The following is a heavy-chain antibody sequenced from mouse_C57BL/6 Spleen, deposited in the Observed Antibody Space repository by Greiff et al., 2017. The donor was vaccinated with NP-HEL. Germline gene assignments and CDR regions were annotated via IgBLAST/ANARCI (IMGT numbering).Heavy chain of an antibody. CDR1: GYSITSGYY. J-gene: IGHJ2*01. CDR3: ARDNGYYGVY. Sequence: EVQRVESGPGLVKPSQSLSLTCSVTGYSITSGYYWNWIRQFPGNKLEWMGYISYDGSNNYNPSLKNRISITRDTSKNQFFLKLNSVTTEDTATYYCARDNGYYGVYWGQGTTLTVSS. V-gene: IGHV3-6*01. D-gene: IGHD2-3*01. CDR2: ISYDGSN.